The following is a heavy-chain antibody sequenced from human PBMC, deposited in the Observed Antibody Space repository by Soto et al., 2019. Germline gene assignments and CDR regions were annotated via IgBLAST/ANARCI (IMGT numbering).Heavy chain of an antibody. V-gene: IGHV1-46*02. J-gene: IGHJ4*01. CDR1: GYIFKNYY. D-gene: IGHD3-3*01. Sequence: QVQLVQSGAEVKKPGASVKISCETSGYIFKNYYIHWVRQDPGQGLEWMAIFNPFSGATNYEQRLQGRVTATMDMSTSTVSMELNNLGSEDTAMYYCARDLPSGDYWGQGPLISVSS. CDR3: ARDLPSGDY. CDR2: FNPFSGAT.